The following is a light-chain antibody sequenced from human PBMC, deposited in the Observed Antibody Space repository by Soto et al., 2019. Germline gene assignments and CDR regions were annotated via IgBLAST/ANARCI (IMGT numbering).Light chain of an antibody. Sequence: QSVLTQPASVSGSPGQSITISCTGTSSDVGGYNYVSWYQHHPGKAPKLMIFDVSNRPSGVSNRFSGSKSGNTASLTISGLQPEDEADYYCSSYTTVKTGQIVSGTGTKVTVL. V-gene: IGLV2-14*03. CDR2: DVS. CDR1: SSDVGGYNY. CDR3: SSYTTVKTGQIV. J-gene: IGLJ1*01.